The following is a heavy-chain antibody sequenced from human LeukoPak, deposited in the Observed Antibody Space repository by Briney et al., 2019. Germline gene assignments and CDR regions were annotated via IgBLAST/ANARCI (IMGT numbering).Heavy chain of an antibody. CDR2: IYYSGST. J-gene: IGHJ3*02. V-gene: IGHV4-31*03. CDR3: ARVSYHVIAHGTGLAFDI. CDR1: GGSISSGGYY. D-gene: IGHD3-10*02. Sequence: SETLSLTCTVSGGSISSGGYYWSWIRQHPGKGLEWIGYIYYSGSTYYNPSLKSRVTISVDTSKNQFSLKLSSVTAADTAVYYCARVSYHVIAHGTGLAFDIWGQGTMVTVSS.